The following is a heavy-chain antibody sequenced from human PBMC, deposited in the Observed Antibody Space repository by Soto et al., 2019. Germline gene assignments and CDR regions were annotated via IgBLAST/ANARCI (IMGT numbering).Heavy chain of an antibody. Sequence: GGSLRLSCAASGFTVSSNYMSWVRQAPGKGLEWVSVIYSGGSTYYADSVKGRFTISRDNSKNTLYLQMNSLRAEDTAVYYCVRGSDTNWFDPWGQGTLVTVSS. J-gene: IGHJ5*02. CDR2: IYSGGST. V-gene: IGHV3-66*01. D-gene: IGHD3-10*01. CDR3: VRGSDTNWFDP. CDR1: GFTVSSNY.